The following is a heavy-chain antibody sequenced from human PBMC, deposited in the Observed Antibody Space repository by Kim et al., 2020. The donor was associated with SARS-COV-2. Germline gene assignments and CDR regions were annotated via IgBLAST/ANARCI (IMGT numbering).Heavy chain of an antibody. CDR1: GGSISSSSYY. D-gene: IGHD3-16*01. J-gene: IGHJ4*02. CDR2: IYYSGST. CDR3: ARDVRGLGGKIRMFDY. V-gene: IGHV4-39*07. Sequence: SETLSLTCTVSGGSISSSSYYWGWIRQPPGKGLEWIGSIYYSGSTYYNPSLKSRVTISVDTSKNQFSLKLSSVTAADTAVYYCARDVRGLGGKIRMFDYWGQGTLVTVSS.